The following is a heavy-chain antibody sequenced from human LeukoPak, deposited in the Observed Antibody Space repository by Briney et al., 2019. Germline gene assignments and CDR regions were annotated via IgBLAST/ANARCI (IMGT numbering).Heavy chain of an antibody. J-gene: IGHJ4*02. V-gene: IGHV3-7*03. Sequence: GSLRLSCAASGFNFSNYWMSWVRQTPGKGLEWVANINRDGSEKYYVGSVEGQFTISRDNAKNSLFLQMNSLRVEDTAVYYCARRGGYSYGRNNYYFDYWGQGTLVTVSS. CDR3: ARRGGYSYGRNNYYFDY. CDR2: INRDGSEK. CDR1: GFNFSNYW. D-gene: IGHD5-18*01.